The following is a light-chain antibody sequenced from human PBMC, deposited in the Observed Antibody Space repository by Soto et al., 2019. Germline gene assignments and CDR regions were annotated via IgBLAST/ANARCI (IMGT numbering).Light chain of an antibody. Sequence: QSVLTQPPSASGTPGQRVTLSCSGSSSNIGSNTVNWYQQLPGTAPKLLIYSNNHRPSGVPDRFSGSKSGTSASLAISGLQSEDEADYYCAACDDSLNGPVFGGGTKLTVL. CDR2: SNN. CDR3: AACDDSLNGPV. CDR1: SSNIGSNT. J-gene: IGLJ2*01. V-gene: IGLV1-44*01.